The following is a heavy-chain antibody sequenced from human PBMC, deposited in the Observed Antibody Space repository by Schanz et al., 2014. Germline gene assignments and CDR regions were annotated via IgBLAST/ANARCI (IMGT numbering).Heavy chain of an antibody. J-gene: IGHJ2*01. Sequence: EVQLVESGGCLVQPGGSLRLSCAASGFTVSSNYMSWVRQAPGKGLEWVSVIYSGGSIYYADSVKGRFTISRDNSKNTLYLQMNSLRAEDTAVYYCARDAPWSRELWYFDLWGRGTLVTVSS. V-gene: IGHV3-66*01. CDR2: IYSGGSI. D-gene: IGHD1-7*01. CDR3: ARDAPWSRELWYFDL. CDR1: GFTVSSNY.